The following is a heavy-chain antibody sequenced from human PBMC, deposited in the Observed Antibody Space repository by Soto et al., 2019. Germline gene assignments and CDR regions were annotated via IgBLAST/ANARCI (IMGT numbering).Heavy chain of an antibody. Sequence: GGSLRLSCAASGFTFSSYGMHWVRQAPGKGLEWVAVISYDGSNKYYADSVKGRFTISRDNSKNTLYLQMHSLRAEATAVYYCAKDRGSSGYLFDYWGQGTLVTVSS. CDR1: GFTFSSYG. V-gene: IGHV3-30*18. CDR2: ISYDGSNK. D-gene: IGHD3-22*01. J-gene: IGHJ4*02. CDR3: AKDRGSSGYLFDY.